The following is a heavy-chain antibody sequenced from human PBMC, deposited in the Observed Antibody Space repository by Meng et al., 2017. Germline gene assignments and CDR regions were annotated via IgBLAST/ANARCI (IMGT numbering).Heavy chain of an antibody. V-gene: IGHV4-4*02. D-gene: IGHD7-27*01. Sequence: QARLQGPGQAQGKPSATLSLTCAVSGGSISSSNWWIWVPPPPGKGLEWSGKIYHSRSTNYNPSLKSRVTISVDKSKNQFSLKLSSVTAADTAVYYSAIIGDWGSTRYFDYWGQGTLVTVSS. CDR3: AIIGDWGSTRYFDY. CDR2: IYHSRST. J-gene: IGHJ4*02. CDR1: GGSISSSNW.